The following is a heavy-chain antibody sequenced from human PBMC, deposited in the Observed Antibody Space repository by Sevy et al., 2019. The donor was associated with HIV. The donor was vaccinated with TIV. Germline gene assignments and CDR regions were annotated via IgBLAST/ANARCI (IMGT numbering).Heavy chain of an antibody. D-gene: IGHD1-7*01. CDR1: GYTFTSYG. J-gene: IGHJ6*03. V-gene: IGHV1-18*01. CDR2: ISAYNGNT. CDR3: ARDSWNFYYYYYMDV. Sequence: ASVKVSCKASGYTFTSYGISWVRQAPGQGLEWMGWISAYNGNTNYAQKLQGRVTMTTDTSTITAYMELRSLRSDDTAVYYCARDSWNFYYYYYMDVWGKGTTVTVSS.